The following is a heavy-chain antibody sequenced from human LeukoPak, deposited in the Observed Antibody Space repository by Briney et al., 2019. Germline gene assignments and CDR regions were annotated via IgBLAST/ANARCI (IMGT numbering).Heavy chain of an antibody. J-gene: IGHJ5*02. CDR1: GYPFTTYG. D-gene: IGHD2-21*01. V-gene: IGHV1-18*01. CDR3: ARTVGDRADP. Sequence: GASVQLSCKASGYPFTTYGFIWVLQAPGLGLEWMGWISANNGNTKYGQKFQGRVTMTTDTTTETAYMELSSLRFDDTAIYYWARTVGDRADPWGQGSLVTVSS. CDR2: ISANNGNT.